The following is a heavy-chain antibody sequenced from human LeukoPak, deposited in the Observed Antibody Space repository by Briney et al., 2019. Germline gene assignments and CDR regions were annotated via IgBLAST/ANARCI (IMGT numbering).Heavy chain of an antibody. CDR1: GFTFSSYS. V-gene: IGHV3-21*04. D-gene: IGHD3-22*01. J-gene: IGHJ4*02. CDR2: ISSSSSYI. Sequence: GGSLRLSCAASGFTFSSYSMNWVRQAPGKGLEWVSSISSSSSYIYYADSVKGRFTISRDNSKNTLYLQMNSLRAEDTAVYYCAKGLNYYDSSGYSDYWGQGTLVTVSS. CDR3: AKGLNYYDSSGYSDY.